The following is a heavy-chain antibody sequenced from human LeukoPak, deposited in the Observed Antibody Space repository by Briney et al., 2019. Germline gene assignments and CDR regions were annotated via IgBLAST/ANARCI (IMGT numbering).Heavy chain of an antibody. V-gene: IGHV3-23*01. CDR1: GFIFSYYG. D-gene: IGHD4-23*01. J-gene: IGHJ4*02. Sequence: PVGSLRLSCEVSGFIFSYYGMNWVRQAPGKGLEWVSAISDSGDATYYADSVKGRFTISRDNSKSTLYLQMNNLRAEDTALYYCAKERGHSKPFDYWGQGTLVTVSS. CDR2: ISDSGDAT. CDR3: AKERGHSKPFDY.